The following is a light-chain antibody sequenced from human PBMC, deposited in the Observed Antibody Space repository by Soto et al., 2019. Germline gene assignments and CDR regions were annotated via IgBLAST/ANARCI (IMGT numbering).Light chain of an antibody. CDR2: GAS. Sequence: EIVLTQSPGTLSLSPGEGATLSCRASQSVGSSYLAWYQQKPGQSPRLLIYGASSRATGIPDRFSGSGSGTDFTLTISRLEPEDFAVYYCQQGTFGPGTKVDMK. CDR1: QSVGSSY. J-gene: IGKJ3*01. V-gene: IGKV3-20*01. CDR3: QQGT.